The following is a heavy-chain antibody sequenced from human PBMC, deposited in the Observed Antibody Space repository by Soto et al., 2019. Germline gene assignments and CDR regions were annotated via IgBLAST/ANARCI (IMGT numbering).Heavy chain of an antibody. J-gene: IGHJ4*02. CDR3: ATVGHSYVGFDF. Sequence: GESLKISCKGSGYSFTSYWIAWVRQMPGKGLEWMGIIYRGDSDIRYSPSFQGQVTISTDKSISTAYLQWNSLKASDTAMYYCATVGHSYVGFDFWGQGTLVTVSS. V-gene: IGHV5-51*01. D-gene: IGHD5-18*01. CDR2: IYRGDSDI. CDR1: GYSFTSYW.